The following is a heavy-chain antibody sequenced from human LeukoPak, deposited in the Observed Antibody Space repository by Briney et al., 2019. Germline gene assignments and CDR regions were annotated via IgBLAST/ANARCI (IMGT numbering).Heavy chain of an antibody. CDR2: INPNSGGT. D-gene: IGHD3-22*01. Sequence: GASVKVSCKASGYTFTGYYMHWVRQAPGQGLEWMGWINPNSGGTNYAQKFQGRVTMTRDTSISTAYMELSRLRSDDTAVYYCARAKYDSSGYYYSGFDIWGQGTMVTVSS. V-gene: IGHV1-2*02. CDR1: GYTFTGYY. J-gene: IGHJ3*02. CDR3: ARAKYDSSGYYYSGFDI.